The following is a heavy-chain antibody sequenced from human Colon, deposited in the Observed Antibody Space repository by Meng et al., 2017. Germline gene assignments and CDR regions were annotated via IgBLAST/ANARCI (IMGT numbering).Heavy chain of an antibody. D-gene: IGHD3-16*01. CDR3: ARSLGYYDYVWGSYPPGY. V-gene: IGHV4-34*01. J-gene: IGHJ4*02. CDR2: INHSGST. CDR1: GGSFSGYY. Sequence: QRCGAGLLKPSEPLSLSCAVYGGSFSGYYWSWIRQPPGKGLEWIGEINHSGSTNYNPSLKSRVTISVDTSKNQFSLKLSSVTAADTAVYYCARSLGYYDYVWGSYPPGYWGQGTLVTVSS.